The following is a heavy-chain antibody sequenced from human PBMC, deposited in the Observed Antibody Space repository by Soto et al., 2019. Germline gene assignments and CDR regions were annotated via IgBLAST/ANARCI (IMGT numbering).Heavy chain of an antibody. V-gene: IGHV4-30-2*01. CDR1: GGSISSGGYS. CDR2: MYHSGST. CDR3: ARQGFGPLHGLVDV. D-gene: IGHD3-10*01. J-gene: IGHJ6*02. Sequence: SETLSLTCAVSGGSISSGGYSWSWIRQPPGKGLEWIGYMYHSGSTYYNPSLKSRVTISIDRSKNQFSLKLSSVTAADTAVYYCARQGFGPLHGLVDVWGQGTTVTVSS.